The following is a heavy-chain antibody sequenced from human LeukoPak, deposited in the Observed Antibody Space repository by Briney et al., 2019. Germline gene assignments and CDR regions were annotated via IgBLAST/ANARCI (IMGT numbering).Heavy chain of an antibody. V-gene: IGHV7-4-1*02. Sequence: ASVKVSCKASGYTFTSYAMNWVRQAPGQGLEWMGWINTNTGNPTYAQGFTGRFVFSLDTSVSTAYLQISSLKAEDTAVYYCARFSPIKNYYDSSGYYFHWFDPWGQGTLVTVSS. CDR3: ARFSPIKNYYDSSGYYFHWFDP. D-gene: IGHD3-22*01. J-gene: IGHJ5*02. CDR1: GYTFTSYA. CDR2: INTNTGNP.